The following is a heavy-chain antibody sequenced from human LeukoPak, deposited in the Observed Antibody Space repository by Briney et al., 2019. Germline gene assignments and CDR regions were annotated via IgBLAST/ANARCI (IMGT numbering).Heavy chain of an antibody. CDR1: DVSISDYY. Sequence: PSETLSLTCAVSDVSISDYYWSWIRQPPGKGLEWIGYIYYSGSTYYNPSLKSRVTISVDTSKNQFSLKLSSVTAADTAVYYCARDLMVRGVIDPGDYWGQGTLVTVSS. CDR3: ARDLMVRGVIDPGDY. D-gene: IGHD3-10*01. V-gene: IGHV4-30-4*01. J-gene: IGHJ4*02. CDR2: IYYSGST.